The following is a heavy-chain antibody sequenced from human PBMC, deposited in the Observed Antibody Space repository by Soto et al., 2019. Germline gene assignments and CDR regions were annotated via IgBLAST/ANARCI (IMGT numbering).Heavy chain of an antibody. D-gene: IGHD5-12*01. J-gene: IGHJ4*02. CDR1: GGSISSSSYY. Sequence: QLQLQESGPGLVKPSETLSLTCGVSGGSISSSSYYWGWIRQPPGEGLEWIGSIYYSGSTYYTPSLQSRVAISVDTSKNQFSLKLNSVTAADTAVYYCARRTINIRTFYSGLKTHCFDYWGQGTLVTVSS. CDR2: IYYSGST. V-gene: IGHV4-39*01. CDR3: ARRTINIRTFYSGLKTHCFDY.